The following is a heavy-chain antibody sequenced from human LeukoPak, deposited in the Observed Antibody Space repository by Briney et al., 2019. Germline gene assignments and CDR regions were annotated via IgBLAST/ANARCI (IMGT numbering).Heavy chain of an antibody. J-gene: IGHJ4*02. Sequence: ASVKVSCKASGYTFTGYYMHWVRQAPGQGLEWMGWINPNSGGTNYAQKFQGRVTMTRDTSISTAYMELSRLRSDDTAVYFCARDPTRGDLSVYWGQGTLVTVSS. CDR1: GYTFTGYY. D-gene: IGHD7-27*01. V-gene: IGHV1-2*02. CDR3: ARDPTRGDLSVY. CDR2: INPNSGGT.